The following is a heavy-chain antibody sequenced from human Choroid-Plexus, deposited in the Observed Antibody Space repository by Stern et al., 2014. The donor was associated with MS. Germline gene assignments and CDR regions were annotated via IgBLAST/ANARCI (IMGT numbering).Heavy chain of an antibody. Sequence: AQLVASGGGVVQPGRPLRLSCVASGFTFGSCAMPWVRQAPGKRLEWVAGVSYDGSNKYYADSVKGRFTISRDNSQNTLYMQMSSLRPEDTAVYYCAKDRQYLTYFFDHWGQGSLVTVSS. CDR2: VSYDGSNK. CDR1: GFTFGSCA. V-gene: IGHV3-30*18. J-gene: IGHJ5*02. CDR3: AKDRQYLTYFFDH. D-gene: IGHD2/OR15-2a*01.